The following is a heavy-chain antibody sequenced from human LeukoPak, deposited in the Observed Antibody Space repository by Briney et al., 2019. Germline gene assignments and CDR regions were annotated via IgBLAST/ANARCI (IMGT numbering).Heavy chain of an antibody. CDR1: GGTFSSYA. J-gene: IGHJ4*02. CDR3: ARDRVPGIVGATTYGY. CDR2: IIPILGIA. V-gene: IGHV1-69*04. Sequence: SVKVSCKASGGTFSSYAISWVRQAPGQGLEWMGRIIPILGIANYAQKFQGRVTITADKSTSTAYMELSSLRSEDTAVYYCARDRVPGIVGATTYGYWGQGTPVTVSS. D-gene: IGHD1-26*01.